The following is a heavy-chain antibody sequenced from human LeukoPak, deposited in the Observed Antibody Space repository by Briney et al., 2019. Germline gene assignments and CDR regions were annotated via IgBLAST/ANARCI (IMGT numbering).Heavy chain of an antibody. CDR3: ARERGDCSSTSCYNYYFDY. D-gene: IGHD2-2*02. CDR2: IYRSGST. CDR1: GASISSSNW. V-gene: IGHV4-4*02. Sequence: SETLSLTCAVSGASISSSNWWSWVRQPPGQKLEWIGEIYRSGSTNYNPSLKSRVTISVDTSKNQFSLKLSSVTAADTAVYYCARERGDCSSTSCYNYYFDYWGQGTLVTVSS. J-gene: IGHJ4*02.